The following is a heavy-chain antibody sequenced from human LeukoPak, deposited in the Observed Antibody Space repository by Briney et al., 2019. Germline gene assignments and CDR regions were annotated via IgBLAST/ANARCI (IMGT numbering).Heavy chain of an antibody. CDR3: ARGGGEMATIIGFDY. CDR2: INHSGST. V-gene: IGHV4-34*01. CDR1: GGSFSGYY. D-gene: IGHD5-12*01. J-gene: IGHJ4*02. Sequence: SETLSLTCAVYGGSFSGYYWGWIRQPPGKGLEWIGEINHSGSTNYNPSLKSRVTISVDTSKNQFSLKLSSVTAADTAVYYCARGGGEMATIIGFDYWGQGTLVTVSS.